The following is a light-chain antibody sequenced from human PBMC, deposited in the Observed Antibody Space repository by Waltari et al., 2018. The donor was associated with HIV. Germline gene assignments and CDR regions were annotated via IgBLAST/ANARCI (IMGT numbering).Light chain of an antibody. CDR3: VLNLGRGIVV. CDR2: STN. CDR1: SGSVPATKY. V-gene: IGLV8-61*01. Sequence: QTVVTQEPSFSVSPGGTVTLTCCLSSGSVPATKYASWYHTIPGQAPLTLIHSTNTRSSGVPDRFSGSILGNKAALTITGAQADDESDYFCVLNLGRGIVVFGGGTKLTVL. J-gene: IGLJ2*01.